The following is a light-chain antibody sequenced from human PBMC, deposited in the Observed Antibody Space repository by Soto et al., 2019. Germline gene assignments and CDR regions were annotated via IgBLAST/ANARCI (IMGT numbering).Light chain of an antibody. Sequence: QSALTQPASVSGSPGQSITISCAGTMRDVGAYNLVSWYQQHPGRAPQLIIYEVRNRPSGISFRFSGSKSGNTASLIISGLQAEDEADYYCISYTSKSSLIFGGGTKVTVL. CDR3: ISYTSKSSLI. V-gene: IGLV2-14*01. J-gene: IGLJ2*01. CDR2: EVR. CDR1: MRDVGAYNL.